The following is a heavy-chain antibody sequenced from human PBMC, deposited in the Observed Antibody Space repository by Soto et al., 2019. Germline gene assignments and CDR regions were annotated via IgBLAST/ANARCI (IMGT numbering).Heavy chain of an antibody. D-gene: IGHD3-22*01. CDR3: ASHSRDGYNPYFDY. CDR1: GFTFDDYA. CDR2: ISWNSGSI. V-gene: IGHV3-9*01. J-gene: IGHJ4*02. Sequence: GGSLRLSCAASGFTFDDYAMHWVRQAPGKGLEWVSGISWNSGSIGYADSVKGRFTISRDNAKNSLYLQMNSLRAEDTALYYCASHSRDGYNPYFDYWGQGTLVTLSS.